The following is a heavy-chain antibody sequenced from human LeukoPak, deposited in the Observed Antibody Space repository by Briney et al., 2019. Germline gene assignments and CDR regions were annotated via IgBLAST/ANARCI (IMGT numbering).Heavy chain of an antibody. CDR1: GGSISSGSYY. CDR2: IYTSGST. D-gene: IGHD2-2*01. CDR3: ASIYCSSTSCYEGSDP. Sequence: SETLSLTCTVSGGSISSGSYYWSWIRQPAGKGLEWIGRIYTSGSTNYNPSLKSRVTISVDTSKNQFSLKLSSVTAADTAVYYCASIYCSSTSCYEGSDPWGQGTLVTVSS. V-gene: IGHV4-61*02. J-gene: IGHJ5*02.